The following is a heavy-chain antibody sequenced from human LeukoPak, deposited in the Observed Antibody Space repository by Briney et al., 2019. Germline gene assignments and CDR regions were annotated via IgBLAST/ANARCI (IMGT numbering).Heavy chain of an antibody. V-gene: IGHV4-59*08. J-gene: IGHJ6*03. CDR2: IYYSGST. CDR1: GGSISSYY. CDR3: ARCLGRSYYYYYYMDV. Sequence: SETLSLTCTVSGGSISSYYWSWIRQPPGKGLEWIGYIYYSGSTNYNPSLKSRVTISVDTSKNQFSLKLSSVTAADTAVYYCARCLGRSYYYYYYMDVWGKGTTVTVSS. D-gene: IGHD3-16*01.